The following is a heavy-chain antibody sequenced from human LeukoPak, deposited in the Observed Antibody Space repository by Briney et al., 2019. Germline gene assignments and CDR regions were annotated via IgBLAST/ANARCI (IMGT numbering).Heavy chain of an antibody. CDR3: ARAGGVYTSVDYYYGMDV. J-gene: IGHJ6*02. CDR1: GYTFTNYM. D-gene: IGHD2-8*02. Sequence: ASVKVSCKAFGYTFTNYMVHWVRQAPGQRLEWMGWINAGNGDTEYSQKFQARVTITRDTSASTAYMELSSLRSEDTAVYYCARAGGVYTSVDYYYGMDVWGQGTTVTVSS. CDR2: INAGNGDT. V-gene: IGHV1-3*01.